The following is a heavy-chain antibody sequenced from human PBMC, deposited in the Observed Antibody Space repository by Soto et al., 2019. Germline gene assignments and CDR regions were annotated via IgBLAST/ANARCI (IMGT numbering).Heavy chain of an antibody. V-gene: IGHV5-51*01. D-gene: IGHD4-17*01. Sequence: PGESLKISCKGSGYSFTSYWIGWVRQMPGKGLEWMGIIYPGDSDTRYSPSFQGQVTISADKSISTAYLQWSSLKASDTAMYYCARYSATVTRTSYYYYGMDVWGQGTTVTVSS. CDR2: IYPGDSDT. J-gene: IGHJ6*02. CDR3: ARYSATVTRTSYYYYGMDV. CDR1: GYSFTSYW.